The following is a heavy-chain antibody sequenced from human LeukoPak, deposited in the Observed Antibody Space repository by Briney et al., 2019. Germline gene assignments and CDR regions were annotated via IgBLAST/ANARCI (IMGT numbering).Heavy chain of an antibody. V-gene: IGHV1-69*04. CDR1: GGTFSSYT. Sequence: LVKVSCKASGGTFSSYTISWVRQAPGQGLEWMGRIIPILGIANYAQKFQGRVTITADKSTSTAYMELSSLRSEDTAVYYCARDYGDTAMVDLNWFDPWGQGTLVTVSS. CDR2: IIPILGIA. J-gene: IGHJ5*02. CDR3: ARDYGDTAMVDLNWFDP. D-gene: IGHD5-18*01.